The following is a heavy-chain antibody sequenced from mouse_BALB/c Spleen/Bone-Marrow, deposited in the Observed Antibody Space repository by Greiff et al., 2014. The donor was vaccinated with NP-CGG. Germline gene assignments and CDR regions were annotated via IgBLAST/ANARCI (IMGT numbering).Heavy chain of an antibody. CDR1: GYAFTNYL. Sequence: QVQLQQSGAELVRPGTSVKVSCKASGYAFTNYLIEWIKERPGQGLEWIGVIDPGGGGTNYNERFKGKATLTADKSSSTAYMQLSSLTSNDSAVYFCARRDYGSSGDYWGQGTTLTVSS. V-gene: IGHV1-54*01. CDR2: IDPGGGGT. D-gene: IGHD1-1*01. J-gene: IGHJ2*01. CDR3: ARRDYGSSGDY.